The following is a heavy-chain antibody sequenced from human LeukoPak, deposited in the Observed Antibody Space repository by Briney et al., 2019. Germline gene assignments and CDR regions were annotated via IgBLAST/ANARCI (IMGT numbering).Heavy chain of an antibody. CDR2: ISGYSGDT. J-gene: IGHJ5*02. Sequence: ASVKVSCKASGYTFTSYGISWVRQAPGQGLEWMGWISGYSGDTSYSQKFQGRVTMTRDTSTSTAYMELRSLRSDDTALYYCARDRLNGFDPWGQGTLVTVSS. D-gene: IGHD6-6*01. CDR3: ARDRLNGFDP. V-gene: IGHV1-18*01. CDR1: GYTFTSYG.